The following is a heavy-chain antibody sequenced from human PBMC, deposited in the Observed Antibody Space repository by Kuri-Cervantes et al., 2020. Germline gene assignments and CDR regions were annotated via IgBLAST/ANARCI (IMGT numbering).Heavy chain of an antibody. V-gene: IGHV3-30*03. CDR3: ARGGEASWYPGVEYYYLDV. D-gene: IGHD6-13*01. CDR1: RFTFSSYS. Sequence: GESLKISCAASRFTFSSYSMNWVRQAPGKGLEWVAVIPYDGNIKFYEDSVKGRLTISRDNSENSLYLQMYSLRAEDTAVYYCARGGEASWYPGVEYYYLDVWGKGTTVTVSS. CDR2: IPYDGNIK. J-gene: IGHJ6*03.